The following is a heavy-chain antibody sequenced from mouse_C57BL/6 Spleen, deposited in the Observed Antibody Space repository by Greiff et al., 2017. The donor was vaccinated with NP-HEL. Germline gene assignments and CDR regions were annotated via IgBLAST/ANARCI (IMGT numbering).Heavy chain of an antibody. CDR3: ASYYYGSSNGYCDV. Sequence: QVQLQQPGAELVRPGSSVKLSCKASGYTFTSYWMHWVKQRPIQGLEWIGNIDPSDSETHYNQKFKDKATLTVDKSSSTAYMQLSSLTSEDSAVYYCASYYYGSSNGYCDVWGTGTTVTVSS. D-gene: IGHD1-1*01. J-gene: IGHJ1*03. CDR2: IDPSDSET. V-gene: IGHV1-52*01. CDR1: GYTFTSYW.